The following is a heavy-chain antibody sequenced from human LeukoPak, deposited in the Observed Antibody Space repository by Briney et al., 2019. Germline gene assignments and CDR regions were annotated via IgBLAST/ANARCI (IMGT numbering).Heavy chain of an antibody. Sequence: GGSLRLSCAASGFTFSSYWMHWVRQAPGKGLVWVSRINVDGRSTSYADSVKGRFTISRDSAKNTLHLQMTSLRAEDTAVYYCTRDRAYSNAFDFWGQGTLVTVSS. CDR1: GFTFSSYW. D-gene: IGHD4-11*01. V-gene: IGHV3-74*01. CDR2: INVDGRST. CDR3: TRDRAYSNAFDF. J-gene: IGHJ4*02.